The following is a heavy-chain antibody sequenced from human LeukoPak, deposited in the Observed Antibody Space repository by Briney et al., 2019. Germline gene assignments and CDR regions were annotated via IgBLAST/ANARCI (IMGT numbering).Heavy chain of an antibody. CDR3: ASSNTGSYNDAFDI. CDR1: GGSISSGDYY. Sequence: SETLSLTCTVSGGSISSGDYYWSWIRQPPGKGLEWIGYIYYSGSTHYNPSLKSRVTISVDTSKNQFSLKLNSVTAADTAVYYCASSNTGSYNDAFDIWGQGTMVTVSS. CDR2: IYYSGST. J-gene: IGHJ3*02. V-gene: IGHV4-30-4*02. D-gene: IGHD1-26*01.